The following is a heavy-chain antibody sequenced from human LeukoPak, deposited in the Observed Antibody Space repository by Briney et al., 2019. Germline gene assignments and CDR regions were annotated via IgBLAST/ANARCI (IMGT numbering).Heavy chain of an antibody. CDR2: INPNSGGT. J-gene: IGHJ4*02. D-gene: IGHD4-17*01. V-gene: IGHV1-2*06. CDR1: GYTFTGYY. CDR3: AGVRLKVDYGYYLEY. Sequence: ASVKLCRKASGYTFTGYYMHRVRQAPGPGVEWMGRINPNSGGTKQAKNFQGRVKMTRETSLSTTYTELSRTRYHDTAVHCFAGVRLKVDYGYYLEYWGQRTLVTVSS.